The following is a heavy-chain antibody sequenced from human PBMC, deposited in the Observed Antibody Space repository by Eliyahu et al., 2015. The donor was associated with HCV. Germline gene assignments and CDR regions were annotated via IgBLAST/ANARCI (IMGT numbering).Heavy chain of an antibody. V-gene: IGHV2-26*01. Sequence: QVTLKESGPVLVKPTETLTLTCAVSEFSLSXARXGVSWIRQPPGKALEWLAHIFSNDEKSYSTSLKSRLTISKDTSKSQVVLTMTNMDPVDTATYYCARISLGTTWTYYYYGMDVWGQGTTVTVSS. J-gene: IGHJ6*02. CDR2: IFSNDEK. CDR1: EFSLSXARXG. D-gene: IGHD1-1*01. CDR3: ARISLGTTWTYYYYGMDV.